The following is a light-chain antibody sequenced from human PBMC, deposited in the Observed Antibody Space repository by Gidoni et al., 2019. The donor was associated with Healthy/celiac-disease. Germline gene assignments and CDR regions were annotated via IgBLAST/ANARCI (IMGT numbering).Light chain of an antibody. J-gene: IGKJ2*01. CDR1: QSVLYSSNNKNY. Sequence: DLVMTQSPDPPAVSLGETATINCKSSQSVLYSSNNKNYLAWYQQKPGQPPKLLIYWASTREAGVPDRFSGSGSGTDFTLTISSLQAEDVAVYYCQQYYSTPYTFGQGTKLEIK. CDR3: QQYYSTPYT. V-gene: IGKV4-1*01. CDR2: WAS.